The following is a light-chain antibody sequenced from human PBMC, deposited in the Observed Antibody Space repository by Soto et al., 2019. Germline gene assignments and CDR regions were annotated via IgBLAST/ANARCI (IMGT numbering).Light chain of an antibody. CDR3: HQYYRIPPLT. Sequence: DIVMTQSPDSLAVSLGERATINCKSSQSVLYSSNNKNYLAWYQQKPGQPPKLLIYWASTRESGVPDRFSGSGSETDFTLTISSLQAEDVAVYSCHQYYRIPPLTFGGGTKLEIK. CDR1: QSVLYSSNNKNY. CDR2: WAS. V-gene: IGKV4-1*01. J-gene: IGKJ4*01.